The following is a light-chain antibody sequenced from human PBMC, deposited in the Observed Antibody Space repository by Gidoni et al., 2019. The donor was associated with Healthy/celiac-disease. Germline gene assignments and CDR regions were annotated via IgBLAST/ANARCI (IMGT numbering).Light chain of an antibody. Sequence: ETVMTQYPATLSVPPGERATLSCSASQSVSSNLAGYQQKPGQAPRLLIYGAATRAPGIPARFSGSGSGTEFTLTISSLQSEDFAVYYCQKYNNWPWTFGQGTKVEIK. J-gene: IGKJ1*01. CDR3: QKYNNWPWT. CDR1: QSVSSN. V-gene: IGKV3-15*01. CDR2: GAA.